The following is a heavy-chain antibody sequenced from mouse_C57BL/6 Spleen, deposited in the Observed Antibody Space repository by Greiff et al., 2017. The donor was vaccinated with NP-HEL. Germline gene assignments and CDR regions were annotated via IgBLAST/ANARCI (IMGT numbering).Heavy chain of an antibody. CDR3: ARDGGAIDY. CDR1: GYSITSGYY. V-gene: IGHV3-6*01. J-gene: IGHJ2*01. CDR2: ISYDGSN. Sequence: LEESGPGLVKPSQSLSLPCSVTGYSITSGYYWNWIRQFPGNKLEWMGYISYDGSNNYNPSLKNRISITRDTSKNQFFLKLNSVTTEDTATYYCARDGGAIDYWGQGTTLTVSS. D-gene: IGHD3-1*01.